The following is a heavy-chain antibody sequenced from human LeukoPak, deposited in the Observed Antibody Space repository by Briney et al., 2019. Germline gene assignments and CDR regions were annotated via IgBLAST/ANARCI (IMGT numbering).Heavy chain of an antibody. V-gene: IGHV3-11*01. CDR1: GFTFSDYY. CDR2: ISSSGRLM. CDR3: ARDTNNGLDV. Sequence: GGSLRLSCAASGFTFSDYYINWIRQAPGKGLEWVSHISSSGRLMQYADSVKGRFAITRDNAQNFMSLQMNSLKPEDTAVYYCARDTNNGLDVWGRGTTVTVSS. D-gene: IGHD1-20*01. J-gene: IGHJ6*02.